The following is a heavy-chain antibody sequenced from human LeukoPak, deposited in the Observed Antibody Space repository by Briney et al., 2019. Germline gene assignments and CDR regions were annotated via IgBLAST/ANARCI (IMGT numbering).Heavy chain of an antibody. D-gene: IGHD1-1*01. CDR2: INPSGGST. CDR1: GYTFTSYY. V-gene: IGHV1-46*01. Sequence: GASVKVSCKASGYTFTSYYMHWVRQAPGQGLEWMGIINPSGGSTSYAQKFQGRVTMTRDTSTSTVYMELSSLRSEDTAVYYCARVSRDNWNDAFCFDYWGQGTLVTVSS. J-gene: IGHJ4*02. CDR3: ARVSRDNWNDAFCFDY.